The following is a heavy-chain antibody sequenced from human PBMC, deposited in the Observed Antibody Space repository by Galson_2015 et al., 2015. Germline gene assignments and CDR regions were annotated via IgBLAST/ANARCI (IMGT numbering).Heavy chain of an antibody. D-gene: IGHD3-16*01. CDR1: GFTFSSYS. V-gene: IGHV3-48*02. J-gene: IGHJ4*02. CDR3: ARAPPFTFGGVTTFDY. Sequence: SLRLSCAASGFTFSSYSMNWVRQAPGKGLEWVSYISSSSSTIYYADSVKGRFTISRDNAKNSLYLQMNSLRDEDTAVYYCARAPPFTFGGVTTFDYWGQGTLVTVSS. CDR2: ISSSSSTI.